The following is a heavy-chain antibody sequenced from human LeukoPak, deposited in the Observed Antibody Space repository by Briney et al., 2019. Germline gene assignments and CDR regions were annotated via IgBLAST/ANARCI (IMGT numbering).Heavy chain of an antibody. Sequence: SETLSLTCAVYGGSFSGYYWSWIRQPPGKGLEWIGEINHSGSTNYNPSLKSRVTISVDTSKNQFSLKLSSVTAADTAVYYCARDKIVGATYFDYWGQGTLVTVSS. CDR3: ARDKIVGATYFDY. CDR1: GGSFSGYY. D-gene: IGHD1-26*01. V-gene: IGHV4-34*01. CDR2: INHSGST. J-gene: IGHJ4*02.